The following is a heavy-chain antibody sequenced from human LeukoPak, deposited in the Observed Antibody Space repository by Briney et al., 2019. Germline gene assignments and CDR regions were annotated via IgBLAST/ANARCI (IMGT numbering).Heavy chain of an antibody. CDR3: AAYTHEYSSSWYGDY. CDR2: INPNSGGT. CDR1: GYTFTGYY. J-gene: IGHJ4*02. V-gene: IGHV1-2*02. Sequence: ASVKVSCKASGYTFTGYYMHWVRQAPGQGLEWMGWINPNSGGTNYAQKFQGRVTMTRGTSISTAYMELSRLRSDDTAVYYCAAYTHEYSSSWYGDYWGQGTLVTVSS. D-gene: IGHD6-13*01.